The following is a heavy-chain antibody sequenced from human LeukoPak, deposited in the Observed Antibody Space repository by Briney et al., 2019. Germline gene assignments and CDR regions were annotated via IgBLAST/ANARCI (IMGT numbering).Heavy chain of an antibody. J-gene: IGHJ4*02. CDR2: IYYSGST. CDR3: ARVTRPLYSSSWHYFDY. CDR1: GGSISSGGYY. V-gene: IGHV4-31*03. D-gene: IGHD6-13*01. Sequence: SETLSLTCTVSGGSISSGGYYWSWIRQHPGKGLEWIGYIYYSGSTYYNPSLKSRVTISVDTSKNQFSLKLSSVTAADTAVYYCARVTRPLYSSSWHYFDYWGQGTLVTVSS.